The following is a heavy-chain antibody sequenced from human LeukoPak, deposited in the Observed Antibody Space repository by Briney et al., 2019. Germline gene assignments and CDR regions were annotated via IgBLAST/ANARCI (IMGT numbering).Heavy chain of an antibody. CDR3: SRDKLYCSSTSCYEANAFDI. V-gene: IGHV4-39*07. Sequence: SETLSLTCTVSGGSISSSSYYWGWIRQPPGKGLEWIGSIYYSGSTYYNPSLKSRVTISVDKSKNQFSLKLSSVTAADTAVYYWSRDKLYCSSTSCYEANAFDILGQGTMVTVSS. CDR1: GGSISSSSYY. J-gene: IGHJ3*02. D-gene: IGHD2-2*01. CDR2: IYYSGST.